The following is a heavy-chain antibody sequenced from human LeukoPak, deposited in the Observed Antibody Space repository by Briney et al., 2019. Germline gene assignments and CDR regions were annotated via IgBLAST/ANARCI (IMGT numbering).Heavy chain of an antibody. J-gene: IGHJ6*02. D-gene: IGHD6-19*01. V-gene: IGHV3-7*01. CDR2: IKEDGSEK. CDR3: ARVLAVAGRVYYYYYGMDV. Sequence: GGSLRLSCAASGFIFNNYYMSWVRQAPGKGLEWVANIKEDGSEKYYVDSVKGRFTISRDNARSSLYLQINSLRAEDTAVYYCARVLAVAGRVYYYYYGMDVWGQGTTVTVSS. CDR1: GFIFNNYY.